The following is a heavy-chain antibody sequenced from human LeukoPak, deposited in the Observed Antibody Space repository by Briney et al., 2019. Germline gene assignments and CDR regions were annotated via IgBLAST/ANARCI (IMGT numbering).Heavy chain of an antibody. CDR3: ARDPRYYYDAGDYVAEYYYDY. CDR1: GFTFSSYA. J-gene: IGHJ4*02. Sequence: GGSLRLSCAASGFTFSSYAMSWVRQAPGKGLEWVSAISGSGGSTYYADSVKGRFTISRDNSKNTLYLQMNSLRAEDTAVYYCARDPRYYYDAGDYVAEYYYDYWGQGALVTVSS. V-gene: IGHV3-23*01. D-gene: IGHD3-22*01. CDR2: ISGSGGST.